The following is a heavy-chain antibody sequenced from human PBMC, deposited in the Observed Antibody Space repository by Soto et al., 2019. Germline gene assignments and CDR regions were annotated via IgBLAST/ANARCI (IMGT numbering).Heavy chain of an antibody. Sequence: QVQLQESGPGLVKPSQTLSLTCTVSGGSISSCGYYWSWIRQHPGKGLEWFGYLYYSGSTYYNQSLMRRVTISADTTKHHFALKLSFVTAADSAVYYCGRGPRDYWGQGTLVTVAS. CDR1: GGSISSCGYY. CDR2: LYYSGST. CDR3: GRGPRDY. V-gene: IGHV4-31*03. J-gene: IGHJ4*02.